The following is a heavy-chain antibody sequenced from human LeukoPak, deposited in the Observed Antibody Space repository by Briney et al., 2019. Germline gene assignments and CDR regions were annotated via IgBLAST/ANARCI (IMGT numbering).Heavy chain of an antibody. CDR3: AREMDV. Sequence: TSSETLSLTCAVYGGSFSGYYWSWIRQPPGKGLEWIGEINHSGSTNYNPSLKSRVTISVDTSKNQFSLKLSSVTAADTAVYYCAREMDVWGQGTTVTVSS. J-gene: IGHJ6*02. CDR2: INHSGST. V-gene: IGHV4-34*01. CDR1: GGSFSGYY.